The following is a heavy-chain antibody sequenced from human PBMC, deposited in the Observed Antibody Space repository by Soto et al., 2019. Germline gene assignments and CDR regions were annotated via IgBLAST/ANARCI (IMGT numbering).Heavy chain of an antibody. Sequence: QVQLVQSGAEVKKPGASVKVSCKVSGYTLTELSMHWVRQAPGKGLEWMGGFDPEDGETIYAQKFQGRVTMTEDTSTDTAYMELSSLRSEDTAVYYCATGPWNDDLVGNWFDPWGQGTLVTVSS. D-gene: IGHD1-1*01. CDR2: FDPEDGET. CDR1: GYTLTELS. V-gene: IGHV1-24*01. J-gene: IGHJ5*02. CDR3: ATGPWNDDLVGNWFDP.